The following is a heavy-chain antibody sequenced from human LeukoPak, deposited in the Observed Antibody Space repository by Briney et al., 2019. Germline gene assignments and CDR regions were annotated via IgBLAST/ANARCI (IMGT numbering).Heavy chain of an antibody. Sequence: GRSLRLSCAASGFTFSRYGMHWVRQAPGKGLEWVAVLSFDESNTYYADSVKGRFTISRDNSKNTLYLQMNSLRPEDTAVYYCARDIYRLSGGSSWSFDYWGQGTLVTVSS. CDR1: GFTFSRYG. D-gene: IGHD2-15*01. CDR3: ARDIYRLSGGSSWSFDY. V-gene: IGHV3-30*03. CDR2: LSFDESNT. J-gene: IGHJ4*02.